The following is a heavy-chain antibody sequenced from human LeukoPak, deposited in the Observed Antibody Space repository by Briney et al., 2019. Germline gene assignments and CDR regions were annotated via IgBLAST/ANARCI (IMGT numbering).Heavy chain of an antibody. CDR2: ISGSGGST. CDR1: GFIFSSDA. D-gene: IGHD3-16*02. Sequence: GGSLRLSCAASGFIFSSDALSWVRQAPGKGLEWVSLISGSGGSTYYADSVKGRFTISRDNSKNTLYLQMNSLRAEDTAVYYCANGMITFGGVIPPPYYWGQGTLVTVSS. J-gene: IGHJ4*02. CDR3: ANGMITFGGVIPPPYY. V-gene: IGHV3-23*01.